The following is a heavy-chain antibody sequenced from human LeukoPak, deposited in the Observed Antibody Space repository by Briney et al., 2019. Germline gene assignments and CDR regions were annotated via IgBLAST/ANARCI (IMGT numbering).Heavy chain of an antibody. CDR3: ARQSNSGNYYSLDY. D-gene: IGHD1-26*01. Sequence: GESLKISCKGSGYSFTSYWIGWVRQMAGKGLEWMGIIYPGDSDTRYSPSFHGQVTISVDKSISTAYLQWGSLKASDTAIYYCARQSNSGNYYSLDYWGQGTLVTVSS. V-gene: IGHV5-51*01. J-gene: IGHJ4*02. CDR2: IYPGDSDT. CDR1: GYSFTSYW.